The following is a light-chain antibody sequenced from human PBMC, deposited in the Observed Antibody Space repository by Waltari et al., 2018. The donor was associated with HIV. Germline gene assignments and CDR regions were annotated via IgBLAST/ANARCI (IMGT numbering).Light chain of an antibody. CDR1: TSDFDTFDF. CDR3: SSYSARGFVA. Sequence: HSALTQPASVSGSPGQSITISCTGPTSDFDTFDFVSWYQHSPGSAPKLIIFEVYFRPSGVSQRLSGSKAGDTASLTISALRAEDEADYFCSSYSARGFVAFGGGTKVTVL. J-gene: IGLJ3*02. CDR2: EVY. V-gene: IGLV2-14*01.